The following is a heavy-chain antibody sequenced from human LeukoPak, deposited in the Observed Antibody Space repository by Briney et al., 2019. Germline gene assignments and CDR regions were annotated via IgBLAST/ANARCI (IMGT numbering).Heavy chain of an antibody. J-gene: IGHJ5*02. CDR1: GFTFSSFG. D-gene: IGHD3-10*01. Sequence: GRSLRLSCAASGFTFSSFGMHWVRQAPGEGLEWVAFVSYDGSNKYYGDSVKGRFTVSRDNSKNTVSLEMNSLRPEDAAVYSCAKDAYGSGSYLVSWGQGTLVTAST. V-gene: IGHV3-30*18. CDR2: VSYDGSNK. CDR3: AKDAYGSGSYLVS.